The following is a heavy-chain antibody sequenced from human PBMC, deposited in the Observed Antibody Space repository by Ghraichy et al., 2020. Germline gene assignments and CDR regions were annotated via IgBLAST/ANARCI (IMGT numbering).Heavy chain of an antibody. V-gene: IGHV3-53*01. CDR2: IYSGGST. CDR1: GFTVSSNY. Sequence: GGSLRLSCAASGFTVSSNYMSWVRQAPGKGLEWVSVIYSGGSTYYADSVKGRFTISRDNSKNTLYLQMNSLRAEDTAVYYCARGGRDGYNTVYYFDYWGQGTLVTVSS. J-gene: IGHJ4*02. D-gene: IGHD5-24*01. CDR3: ARGGRDGYNTVYYFDY.